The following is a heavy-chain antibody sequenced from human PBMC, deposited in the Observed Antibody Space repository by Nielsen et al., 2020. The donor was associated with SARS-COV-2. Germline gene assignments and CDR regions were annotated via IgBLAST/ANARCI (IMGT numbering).Heavy chain of an antibody. Sequence: GESLKNSCAASGFTFTDFWFSWVRQTPGKGLEWVANIKQDGSEKNYVDSVKGRFTISRDNAKSSVYLEMNSLRAEDTAVYYCARAWNFAVHWGQGTLVTVSS. CDR2: IKQDGSEK. D-gene: IGHD1-7*01. V-gene: IGHV3-7*01. CDR1: GFTFTDFW. J-gene: IGHJ4*02. CDR3: ARAWNFAVH.